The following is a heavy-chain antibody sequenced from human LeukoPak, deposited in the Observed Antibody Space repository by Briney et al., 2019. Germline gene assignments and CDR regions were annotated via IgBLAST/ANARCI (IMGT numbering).Heavy chain of an antibody. CDR3: AGQTVITVTPKWFDP. Sequence: ASETLSLTCTVSGYSISSGYYWGWIRQPPGKGLEWIGSIYHSGSTYYNPSLTSRVTISVATSKNSFSLKLSPLPAADTAVSYCAGQTVITVTPKWFDPWGQGTLVTVSS. J-gene: IGHJ5*02. CDR1: GYSISSGYY. V-gene: IGHV4-38-2*02. D-gene: IGHD4-11*01. CDR2: IYHSGST.